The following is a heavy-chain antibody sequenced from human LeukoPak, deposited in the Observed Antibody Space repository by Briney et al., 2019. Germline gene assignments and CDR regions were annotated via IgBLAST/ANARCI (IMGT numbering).Heavy chain of an antibody. CDR1: GFTFDNHR. Sequence: GGSLRLSCAASGFTFDNHRMSWVRQAPGKGLEWVSTVNADGGNTYYADSVKGRFTITRDNSKSTLILQMNSLRVEDTALYYCTKRVKYGGTWDHFADWGQGTLVTVSS. J-gene: IGHJ4*02. CDR2: VNADGGNT. CDR3: TKRVKYGGTWDHFAD. D-gene: IGHD1-26*01. V-gene: IGHV3-23*01.